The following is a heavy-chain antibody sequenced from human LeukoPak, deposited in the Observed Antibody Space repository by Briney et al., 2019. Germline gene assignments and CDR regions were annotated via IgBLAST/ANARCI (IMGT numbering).Heavy chain of an antibody. D-gene: IGHD1-26*01. J-gene: IGHJ5*02. CDR3: ARGGGSYFRWFDP. CDR1: SKSFRSYA. CDR2: IIPIFGTA. V-gene: IGHV1-69*05. Sequence: TVSDSRTSSSKSFRSYAIRGVRQARGQELEWMGGIIPIFGTANYAQKFQGRVTITTDESTSTAYMELSSLRSEDTAVYYCARGGGSYFRWFDPWGQGTLVTVSS.